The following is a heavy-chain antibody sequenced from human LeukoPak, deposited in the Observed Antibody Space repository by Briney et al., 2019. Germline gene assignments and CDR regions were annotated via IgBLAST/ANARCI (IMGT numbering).Heavy chain of an antibody. CDR2: ISSSSTI. D-gene: IGHD6-13*01. CDR3: ARDRPTYSSSWSQMFDY. V-gene: IGHV3-48*01. Sequence: GGSLRLSCAASGFTFSSYSMNWVRQAPGKGLEWVSYISSSSTIYYADSVKGRFTISRDNAKNSLYLQMNSLRAEDTAVYYCARDRPTYSSSWSQMFDYWGQGTLVTVSS. J-gene: IGHJ4*02. CDR1: GFTFSSYS.